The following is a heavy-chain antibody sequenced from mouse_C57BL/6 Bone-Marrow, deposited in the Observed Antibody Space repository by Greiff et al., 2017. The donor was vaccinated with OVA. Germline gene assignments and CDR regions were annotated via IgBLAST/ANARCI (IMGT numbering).Heavy chain of an antibody. CDR1: GYTFTSYW. Sequence: VQLQQPGAELVMPGASVKLSCKASGYTFTSYWMHWVKQRPGQGLEWIGEIDPSDSYTNYNQKFKGKSTLTVDKSSSTAYMQLSSLTSEDSAVYDCARDDYDKGTWFAYWGQGTLVTVSA. D-gene: IGHD2-4*01. CDR2: IDPSDSYT. J-gene: IGHJ3*01. CDR3: ARDDYDKGTWFAY. V-gene: IGHV1-69*01.